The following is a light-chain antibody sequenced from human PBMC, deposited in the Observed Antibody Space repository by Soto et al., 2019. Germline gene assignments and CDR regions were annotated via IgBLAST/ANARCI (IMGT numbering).Light chain of an antibody. V-gene: IGKV3-20*01. CDR1: QSVSSSY. CDR3: QAYGSSPGK. CDR2: GAS. J-gene: IGKJ1*01. Sequence: EIVLTQSPGTLSLSPGERATLSCRASQSVSSSYLACYQQKPGQAPRLLIYGASSMATVIPGRFSGSGSGTDSTPTISRLEPEDWAVYYCQAYGSSPGKFGKGTKVDIK.